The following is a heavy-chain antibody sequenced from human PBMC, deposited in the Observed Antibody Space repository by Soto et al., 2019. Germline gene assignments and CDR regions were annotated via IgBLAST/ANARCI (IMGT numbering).Heavy chain of an antibody. CDR1: GYTFTSDG. D-gene: IGHD1-26*01. CDR2: ITVNSGNT. CDR3: ARASIYGTYYYFDH. J-gene: IGHJ4*02. V-gene: IGHV1-18*04. Sequence: ASVKVSCKASGYTFTSDGITWVRQAPGQGLEWMGWITVNSGNTHYAQKLQGRVTMTTDTSTTTAYMELWSLRSDDTAVYYCARASIYGTYYYFDHWGQGTPVTV.